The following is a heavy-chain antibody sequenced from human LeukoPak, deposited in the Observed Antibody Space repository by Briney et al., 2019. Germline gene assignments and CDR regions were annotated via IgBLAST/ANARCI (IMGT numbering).Heavy chain of an antibody. J-gene: IGHJ6*02. V-gene: IGHV3-33*08. CDR1: GITFSNAW. CDR2: IWYDGSNK. Sequence: GGSLRLSCAASGITFSNAWMTWVRQAPGTGLEGVAVIWYDGSNKYYADSVKGRFSISRDNSKNTLYLQMNSLRAEDTAVYYCARDLYKFGELIGMDVWGQGTTVTVSS. D-gene: IGHD3-10*01. CDR3: ARDLYKFGELIGMDV.